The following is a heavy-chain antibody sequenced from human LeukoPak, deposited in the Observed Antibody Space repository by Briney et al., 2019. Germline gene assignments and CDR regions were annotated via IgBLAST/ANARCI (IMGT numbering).Heavy chain of an antibody. CDR2: MNPNSGNT. Sequence: ASVKVSCKASGYTFTSYDINWVRQATGQGLEWMGWMNPNSGNTGYAQKFQGRVTMTRNTSISTAYVELSSLRSEDTAVYYCAKVDYGDYADYYGMDVWGQGTTVTVSS. D-gene: IGHD4-17*01. CDR3: AKVDYGDYADYYGMDV. J-gene: IGHJ6*02. V-gene: IGHV1-8*01. CDR1: GYTFTSYD.